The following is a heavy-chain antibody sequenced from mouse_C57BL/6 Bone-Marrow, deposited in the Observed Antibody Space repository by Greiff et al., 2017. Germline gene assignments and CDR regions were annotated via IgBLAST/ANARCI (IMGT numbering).Heavy chain of an antibody. Sequence: EVQLVESGAELVRPGASVKLSCTASGFNIKDDYMHWVKQRPEQGLEWIGWIDPENGDTEYASKFQGKATITADTSSNTAYLQLSSLTSEDTAVYYCTLITTGGFAYWGQGTLVTVSA. CDR3: TLITTGGFAY. V-gene: IGHV14-4*01. CDR1: GFNIKDDY. D-gene: IGHD1-1*01. J-gene: IGHJ3*01. CDR2: IDPENGDT.